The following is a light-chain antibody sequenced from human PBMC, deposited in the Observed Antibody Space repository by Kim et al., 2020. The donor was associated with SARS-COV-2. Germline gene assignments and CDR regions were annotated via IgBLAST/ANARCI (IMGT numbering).Light chain of an antibody. Sequence: SASVGDRVTITCRAGQGISDALAWYQQNPGRPPKPLISDASSLESGVPLRFSGSGSGTDFTLTISSLQPEDFATYYCQQFNTYPYTFGQGTKLEI. CDR2: DAS. J-gene: IGKJ2*01. V-gene: IGKV1-13*02. CDR3: QQFNTYPYT. CDR1: QGISDA.